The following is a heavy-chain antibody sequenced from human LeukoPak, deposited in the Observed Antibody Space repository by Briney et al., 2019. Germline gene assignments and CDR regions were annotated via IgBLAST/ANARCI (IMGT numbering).Heavy chain of an antibody. CDR2: INTNSGGT. D-gene: IGHD3-16*01. Sequence: ASVKVSCKASGYTFTGYYLHWVRQAPGQGLEWMGWINTNSGGTNYAQKFQGRVTMTRDTSISAAYMELSRLISDDTAVYYCASDNWGYYYMDVWGKGTTVIVSS. J-gene: IGHJ6*03. CDR1: GYTFTGYY. CDR3: ASDNWGYYYMDV. V-gene: IGHV1-2*02.